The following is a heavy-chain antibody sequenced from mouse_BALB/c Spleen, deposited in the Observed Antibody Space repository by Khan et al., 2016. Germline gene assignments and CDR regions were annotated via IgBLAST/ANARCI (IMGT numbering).Heavy chain of an antibody. J-gene: IGHJ4*01. D-gene: IGHD1-1*01. Sequence: QVQLQQSGPELVKPGASVRISCKASGYTFTSYYIHWVNQRPGQGLEWIGWIYPANGNTKYNEKFKGKATLTADKSSSTAFMQLSSLTSEDSAVYFCARSALRGAMDCWGRGTSVPVSS. CDR1: GYTFTSYY. V-gene: IGHV1S56*01. CDR3: ARSALRGAMDC. CDR2: IYPANGNT.